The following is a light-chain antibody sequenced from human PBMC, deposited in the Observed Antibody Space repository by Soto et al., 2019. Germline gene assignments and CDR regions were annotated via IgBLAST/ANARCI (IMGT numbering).Light chain of an antibody. CDR3: QQYGTSSWT. V-gene: IGKV3-20*01. J-gene: IGKJ1*01. Sequence: EIVLTQSPGTLSLSPGEGATLSCRASQSVSSSYLAWYQQKPGQAPRLLIYGASSRAPGIPDRFSGSGSGTDFTLTISRLEPEDFAVYYCQQYGTSSWTFGQGTKVDIK. CDR2: GAS. CDR1: QSVSSSY.